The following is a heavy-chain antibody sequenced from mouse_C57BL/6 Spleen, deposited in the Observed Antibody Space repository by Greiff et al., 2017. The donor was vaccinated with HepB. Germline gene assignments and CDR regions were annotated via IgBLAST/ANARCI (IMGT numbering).Heavy chain of an antibody. CDR1: GYAFSSSW. V-gene: IGHV1-82*01. J-gene: IGHJ2*01. CDR3: ARWGDYQYYFDC. D-gene: IGHD2-4*01. Sequence: VQLQQSGPELVKPGASVKISCKASGYAFSSSWMNWVKQRPGKGLEWIGRIYPGDGDTNYNGKFKGKATLTADKSSSTAYMQLSSLTSEDSAVYFCARWGDYQYYFDCWGQGTTLTVSS. CDR2: IYPGDGDT.